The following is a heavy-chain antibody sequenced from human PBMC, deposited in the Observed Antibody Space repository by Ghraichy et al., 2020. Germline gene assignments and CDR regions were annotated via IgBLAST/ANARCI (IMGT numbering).Heavy chain of an antibody. Sequence: ASVKVSCKTSGYTFRDYEMNWVRHTPGQGLEWLGWISTKSGNPTYAQDFRGRFVFSLDTSVSTAYLQISSLKGEDIAVYYCARGSSGWSHFDYWGQGTLVMLSS. J-gene: IGHJ4*02. CDR2: ISTKSGNP. D-gene: IGHD6-19*01. CDR3: ARGSSGWSHFDY. V-gene: IGHV7-4-1*02. CDR1: GYTFRDYE.